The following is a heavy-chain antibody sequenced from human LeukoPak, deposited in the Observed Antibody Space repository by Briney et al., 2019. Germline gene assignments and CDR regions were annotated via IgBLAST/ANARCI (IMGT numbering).Heavy chain of an antibody. Sequence: GGSLRLSCAASGFTFSSFAMTWVRQAPGKGLGWVSTVSVSAGRTDYADSVKGRFTISRDNLKNTLYLQMNGLRAEDTAVYYCAKNRGHCVDGVCHNYYYMDVWGRGTTVTVSS. CDR3: AKNRGHCVDGVCHNYYYMDV. CDR1: GFTFSSFA. D-gene: IGHD2-8*02. J-gene: IGHJ6*03. V-gene: IGHV3-23*01. CDR2: VSVSAGRT.